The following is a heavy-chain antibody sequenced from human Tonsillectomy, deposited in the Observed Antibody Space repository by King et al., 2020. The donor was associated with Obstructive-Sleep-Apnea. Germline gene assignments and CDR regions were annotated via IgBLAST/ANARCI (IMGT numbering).Heavy chain of an antibody. CDR3: VHGYDAFDI. D-gene: IGHD5-18*01. V-gene: IGHV2-5*02. CDR1: GFSLSATSEG. CDR2: SRSDDVK. Sequence: TLKESGPTLVKPTQTLTLTCTFSGFSLSATSEGVGWSRQPPGKALGWLASSRSDDVKHSSPSLNRRLTIDRDTSKNQVVLTVTNTDPVDTATYICVHGYDAFDIWGQGTVVTVSS. J-gene: IGHJ3*02.